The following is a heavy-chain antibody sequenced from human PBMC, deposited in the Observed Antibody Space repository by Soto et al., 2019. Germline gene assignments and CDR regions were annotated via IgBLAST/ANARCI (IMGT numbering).Heavy chain of an antibody. CDR2: ISYDGSNK. J-gene: IGHJ6*02. D-gene: IGHD3-16*01. CDR3: ARSYVSSPHYYYGMDV. Sequence: GGSLRLSCAASGFTFSSYAMHWVRQAPGKGLEWVAVISYDGSNKYYADSAKGRFTISRDNSKNTLYLQMNSLRAEDTAVYYWARSYVSSPHYYYGMDVWGQGTTVTVSS. V-gene: IGHV3-30-3*01. CDR1: GFTFSSYA.